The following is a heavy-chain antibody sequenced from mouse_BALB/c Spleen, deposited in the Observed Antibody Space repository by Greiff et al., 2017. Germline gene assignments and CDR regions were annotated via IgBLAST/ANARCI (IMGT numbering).Heavy chain of an antibody. D-gene: IGHD2-1*01. CDR1: GFTFSSFG. J-gene: IGHJ4*01. V-gene: IGHV5-17*02. CDR3: VPYGNYDAMDY. CDR2: ISSGSSTI. Sequence: EVKLMESGGGLVQPGGSRKLSCAASGFTFSSFGMHWVRQAPEKGLEWVAYISSGSSTIYYADTVKGRFTISRDNPKNTLFLQMTSLRSEDTAMYYCVPYGNYDAMDYWGQGTSVTVSS.